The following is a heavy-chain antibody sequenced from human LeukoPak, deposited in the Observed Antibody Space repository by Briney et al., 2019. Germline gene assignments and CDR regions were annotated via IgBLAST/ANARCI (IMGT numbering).Heavy chain of an antibody. J-gene: IGHJ6*02. D-gene: IGHD1/OR15-1a*01. CDR2: INKDGSEK. CDR1: GFILSNHW. CDR3: ARNNDMNV. Sequence: GGSLRLSCAASGFILSNHWMTWVRQAPGKGPEWVANINKDGSEKYYVDSVKGRFTISRDTAKNSLYLQMNNLRAEDTALYYCARNNDMNVWGQGTTVIVSS. V-gene: IGHV3-7*03.